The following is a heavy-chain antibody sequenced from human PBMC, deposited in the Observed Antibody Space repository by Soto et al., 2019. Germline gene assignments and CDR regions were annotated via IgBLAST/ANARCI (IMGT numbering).Heavy chain of an antibody. CDR3: ARQSYDTSDYFDS. Sequence: PSETLSLTCAVYGGSFSGYFWAWIRQPPGKGLEWIGSISYSGNTYYNPSLKSRDTISVDTSRIHFSLKLISVTAADTAVYYCARQSYDTSDYFDSWGQGTLVTVSS. CDR1: GGSFSGYF. CDR2: ISYSGNT. V-gene: IGHV4-39*01. D-gene: IGHD3-22*01. J-gene: IGHJ4*02.